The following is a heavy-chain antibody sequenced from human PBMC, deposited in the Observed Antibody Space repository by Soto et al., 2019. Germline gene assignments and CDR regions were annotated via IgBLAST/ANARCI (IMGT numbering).Heavy chain of an antibody. J-gene: IGHJ4*02. CDR2: ISYDGSNK. V-gene: IGHV3-30-3*01. Sequence: QVQLVESGGGVVQPGRSLRLSCTASGFTFSRSAMHWVRQAPGKGLEWVAVISYDGSNKYYADSVKGRFTISRDNSKNTLYLQMNSLRAEDTAVYYCARDPPNYYYDSSGYYFDYWGQGTLVTVSS. CDR1: GFTFSRSA. CDR3: ARDPPNYYYDSSGYYFDY. D-gene: IGHD3-22*01.